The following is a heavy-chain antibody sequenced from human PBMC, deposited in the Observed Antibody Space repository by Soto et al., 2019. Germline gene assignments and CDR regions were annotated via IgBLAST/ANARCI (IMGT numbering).Heavy chain of an antibody. CDR3: ARTRGVIPRVTYNWFDP. Sequence: QVQLVQSGAEVKKPGASVKVSCKASGYSFSGYYMNWVRQAPGQGLEWVGWIKPNSGGTDYAQKFQGRVTMTRDTSISTAYMELRGLRYDDTAVDYCARTRGVIPRVTYNWFDPWGQGTLVTVSS. V-gene: IGHV1-2*02. CDR1: GYSFSGYY. J-gene: IGHJ5*02. D-gene: IGHD3-10*01. CDR2: IKPNSGGT.